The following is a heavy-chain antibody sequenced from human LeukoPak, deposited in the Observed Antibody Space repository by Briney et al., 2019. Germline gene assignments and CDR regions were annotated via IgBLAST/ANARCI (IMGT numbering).Heavy chain of an antibody. CDR3: ARDLRIAAAGRTPNWFDP. CDR1: GFTFSSYA. D-gene: IGHD6-13*01. V-gene: IGHV3-30-3*01. CDR2: ISYDGSNK. J-gene: IGHJ5*02. Sequence: GGSLRLSCAASGFTFSSYAMHWVRQAPGKGLEWVAVISYDGSNKYYADSVKGRFTISRDNSKNTLYLQMNSLRAEDTAVYYCARDLRIAAAGRTPNWFDPWGQGTLVTVSS.